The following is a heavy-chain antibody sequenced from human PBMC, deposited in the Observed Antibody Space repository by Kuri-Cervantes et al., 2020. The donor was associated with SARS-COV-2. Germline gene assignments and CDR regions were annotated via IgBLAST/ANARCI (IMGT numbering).Heavy chain of an antibody. D-gene: IGHD3-16*02. J-gene: IGHJ3*02. V-gene: IGHV4-4*07. CDR1: GGSFSGYY. CDR3: ARDPLGITFGGVIVDAFDI. Sequence: ESLKISCAVYGGSFSGYYWSWIRQPAGKGLEWIGRIYTSGSTNYNPSLKSRVTMSVDTSKNQFSLKLSSVTAADTAVYYCARDPLGITFGGVIVDAFDIWGQGTMVTVSS. CDR2: IYTSGST.